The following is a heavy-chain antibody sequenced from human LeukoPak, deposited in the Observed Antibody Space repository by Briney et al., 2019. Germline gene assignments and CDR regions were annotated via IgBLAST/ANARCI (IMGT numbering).Heavy chain of an antibody. Sequence: SVTAASQVSGYTHTDLSMHWVRPAPGKGLEWVGGFDPEDSDTSCAQKFQGRVTMSEDTSTDTAYMELSSLRSEDTAVYYCATLVNTMVQGHYYYYGMDGWGQGTTVTVSS. D-gene: IGHD3-10*01. CDR1: GYTHTDLS. CDR3: ATLVNTMVQGHYYYYGMDG. CDR2: FDPEDSDT. J-gene: IGHJ6*02. V-gene: IGHV1-24*01.